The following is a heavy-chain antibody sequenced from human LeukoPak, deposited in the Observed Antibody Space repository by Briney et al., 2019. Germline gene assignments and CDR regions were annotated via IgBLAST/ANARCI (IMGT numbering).Heavy chain of an antibody. J-gene: IGHJ4*02. CDR2: IYYSGST. V-gene: IGHV4-59*01. CDR3: ASYIAAAGTNY. D-gene: IGHD6-13*01. CDR1: GGSISSYY. Sequence: PSETLSLTCTVSGGSISSYYWSWIRQPPGKGLEWIGYIYYSGSTNHNPSLKSRVTISVDTSKNQFSLKLSSVTAADTAVYYCASYIAAAGTNYWGQGTLVTVSS.